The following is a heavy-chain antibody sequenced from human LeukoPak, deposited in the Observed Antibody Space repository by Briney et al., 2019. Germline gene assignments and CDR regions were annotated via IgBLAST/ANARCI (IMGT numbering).Heavy chain of an antibody. CDR2: ISSSSSYI. CDR1: GFTFSSYS. J-gene: IGHJ4*02. CDR3: ARDYYGSGSYDY. D-gene: IGHD3-10*01. V-gene: IGHV3-21*01. Sequence: GGSLRLSCAASGFTFSSYSMNWVRKAPGKGLEWVSSISSSSSYIYYADSVKGRFTISRDNAKNSLYLQMNSLRAEDTAVYYCARDYYGSGSYDYWGQGTLVTVSS.